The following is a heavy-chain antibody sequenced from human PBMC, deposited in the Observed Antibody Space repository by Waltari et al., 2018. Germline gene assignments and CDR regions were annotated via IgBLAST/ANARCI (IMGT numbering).Heavy chain of an antibody. CDR3: AHRDYGDYQDVFDI. D-gene: IGHD4-17*01. Sequence: QITLKESGPTLVKPTQTLTLTCTFSGFSLNTSGVSVGWIRQPPGKALEWLALVYWNDDKRDSPSLKSRLSITRDTSKNQVVLTMTNMDPVDTATYYCAHRDYGDYQDVFDIWGQGQRSPSLQ. CDR1: GFSLNTSGVS. CDR2: VYWNDDK. V-gene: IGHV2-5*01. J-gene: IGHJ3*02.